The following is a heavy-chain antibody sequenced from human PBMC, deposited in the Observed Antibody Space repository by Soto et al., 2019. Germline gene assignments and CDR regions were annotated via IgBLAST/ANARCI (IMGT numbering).Heavy chain of an antibody. J-gene: IGHJ6*04. Sequence: EVQLVESGGGLVQPGGSLRLSCAASGFTLSGRSMHWVRQAPGKGLVWVSGIDNAGTDSTYADSVEGRFTSSRDNAKNMLYLHMNSLRVEDRAVYYCARGWFGPDVWGKGTTVTVSS. V-gene: IGHV3-74*01. CDR2: IDNAGTDS. CDR1: GFTLSGRS. D-gene: IGHD3-10*01. CDR3: ARGWFGPDV.